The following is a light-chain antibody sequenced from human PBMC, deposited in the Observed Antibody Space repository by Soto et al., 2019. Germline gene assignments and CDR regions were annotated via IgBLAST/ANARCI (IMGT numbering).Light chain of an antibody. CDR1: QSVSSY. CDR2: DAS. CDR3: QQRSNWPPWT. Sequence: EIVLTQSPATLSLSPGERATLSCRASQSVSSYLDWYQQRPGQAPRLLIFDASNRATGIPGRFSGSGSGTDFTATISSLEPEDFAVYYCQQRSNWPPWTFGQGTRVEIK. J-gene: IGKJ1*01. V-gene: IGKV3-11*01.